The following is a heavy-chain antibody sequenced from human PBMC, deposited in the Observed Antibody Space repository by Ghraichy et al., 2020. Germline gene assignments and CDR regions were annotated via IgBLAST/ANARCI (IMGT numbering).Heavy chain of an antibody. CDR1: GFTFSSYW. CDR3: ARSYSYGSIYYYYGMDV. CDR2: IKQDGSEK. D-gene: IGHD5-18*01. Sequence: GALRLSCAASGFTFSSYWMSWVRQAPGKGLEWVANIKQDGSEKYYVDSVKGRFTISRDNAKNSLYLQMNSLRAEDTAVYYCARSYSYGSIYYYYGMDVWGQGTTVTVSS. V-gene: IGHV3-7*03. J-gene: IGHJ6*02.